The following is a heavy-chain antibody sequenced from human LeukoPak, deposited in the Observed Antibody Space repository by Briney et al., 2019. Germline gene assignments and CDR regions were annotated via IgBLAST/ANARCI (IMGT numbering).Heavy chain of an antibody. Sequence: PSETLSLTCTVPGGSISSGSYYWSWIRQPAGKGLEWIGRIYTSGSTNYNPSLKSRVTISVDTSKNQFSLKLSSVTAADTAVYYCARESITGTTDWGQGTLVTVSS. CDR1: GGSISSGSYY. CDR3: ARESITGTTD. CDR2: IYTSGST. V-gene: IGHV4-61*02. J-gene: IGHJ1*01. D-gene: IGHD1-20*01.